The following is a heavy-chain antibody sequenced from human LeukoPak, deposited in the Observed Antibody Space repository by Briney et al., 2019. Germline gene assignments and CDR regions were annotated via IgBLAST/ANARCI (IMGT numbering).Heavy chain of an antibody. D-gene: IGHD3-10*01. V-gene: IGHV1-2*02. CDR1: GYTFTGYY. J-gene: IGHJ6*03. Sequence: ASVNVSCKSSGYTFTGYYMHWVRQAPGQGLEWMGWINPNSACTNYAQKFQGRVTMTRDTSISTAYMELSRLRSDDTAVYYCAGAQVRLGFGELSSYYYYYMDVWGKGTTVTISS. CDR3: AGAQVRLGFGELSSYYYYYMDV. CDR2: INPNSACT.